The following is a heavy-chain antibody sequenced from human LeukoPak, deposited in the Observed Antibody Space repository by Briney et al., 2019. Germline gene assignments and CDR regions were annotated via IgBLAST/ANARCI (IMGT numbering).Heavy chain of an antibody. V-gene: IGHV3-7*01. CDR1: GFTFSDSW. J-gene: IGHJ6*02. CDR2: IKEDESEK. CDR3: ATYKNWVAGDV. D-gene: IGHD7-27*01. Sequence: GGSLRLSCAASGFTFSDSWMSWVRQAPGKGPEGVANIKEDESEKHYVDSVKGRFTVSRDNAKSSLFLQMNSLRVEDTAVYYCATYKNWVAGDVWGQGTTVSVSS.